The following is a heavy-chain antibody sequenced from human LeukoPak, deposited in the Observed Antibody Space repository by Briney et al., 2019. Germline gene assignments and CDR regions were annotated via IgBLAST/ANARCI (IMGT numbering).Heavy chain of an antibody. CDR1: GSTFSSYA. CDR2: ISGSGGST. V-gene: IGHV3-23*01. CDR3: AKAYSSGWYGHLDY. D-gene: IGHD6-19*01. J-gene: IGHJ4*02. Sequence: PGGSLRLSCAASGSTFSSYAMSWVRQAPGKGLEWVSAISGSGGSTYYADSVKGRFTISRDNSKNTLYLQMNSLRAEDTAVYYCAKAYSSGWYGHLDYWGQGTLVTVSS.